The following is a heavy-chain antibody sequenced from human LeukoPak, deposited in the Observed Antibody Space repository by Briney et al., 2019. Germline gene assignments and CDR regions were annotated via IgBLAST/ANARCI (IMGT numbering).Heavy chain of an antibody. Sequence: PGESLGLSCAASGFTLSSYTLNWVRQAPAKGLEWVASPTPDTSTHYTDLLKGRFTISRDNAQNSLYLQMDSLRVEDTGLYYCARDKPGIAAPDVWGKGTTVIVYS. V-gene: IGHV3-21*01. CDR3: ARDKPGIAAPDV. CDR1: GFTLSSYT. J-gene: IGHJ6*04. CDR2: PTPDTST. D-gene: IGHD6-13*01.